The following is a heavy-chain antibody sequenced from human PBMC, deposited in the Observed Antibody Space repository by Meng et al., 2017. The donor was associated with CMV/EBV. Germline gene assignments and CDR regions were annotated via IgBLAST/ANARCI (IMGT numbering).Heavy chain of an antibody. CDR3: ARVGPRVTFVGFSFDF. V-gene: IGHV3-21*06. CDR1: GSTFRTYN. Sequence: GESLKISCAASGSTFRTYNMNWVRQAPGRGLEWVSSITSNSDYVRYAGSVKGRFTISRDNVKNALYLQLNNVRAEDTALYYCARVGPRVTFVGFSFDFWGLGTLVTVSS. D-gene: IGHD3/OR15-3a*01. J-gene: IGHJ4*02. CDR2: ITSNSDYV.